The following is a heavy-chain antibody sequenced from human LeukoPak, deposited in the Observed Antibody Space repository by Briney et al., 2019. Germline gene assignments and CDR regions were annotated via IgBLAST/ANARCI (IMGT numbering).Heavy chain of an antibody. D-gene: IGHD3-22*01. J-gene: IGHJ4*02. V-gene: IGHV4-4*07. Sequence: PSETLSLTCTVSGGSINSYYWRWIRQPAGKGLEWIGRFYTTKSTNYNPALRSRVTMSIDTSKNQFSLKLTSLTAADTAVYHCARERGWDSSGYYQGFFDYWGQGTLVTVSS. CDR2: FYTTKST. CDR3: ARERGWDSSGYYQGFFDY. CDR1: GGSINSYY.